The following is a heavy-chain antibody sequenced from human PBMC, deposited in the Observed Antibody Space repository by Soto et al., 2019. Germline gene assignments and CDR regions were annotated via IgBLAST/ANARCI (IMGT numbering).Heavy chain of an antibody. J-gene: IGHJ6*02. CDR1: GASISSNGYY. V-gene: IGHV4-31*03. Sequence: TWETLSLTCTVSGASISSNGYYWSWIRQHPGKGLEWIGYIYYSGSTYYNPSLKSRVTISLDTSKKPFSLKLSSVTAADTAVYYCASDHRGASQFYGMDVWGQGTTVTVSS. D-gene: IGHD3-10*01. CDR3: ASDHRGASQFYGMDV. CDR2: IYYSGST.